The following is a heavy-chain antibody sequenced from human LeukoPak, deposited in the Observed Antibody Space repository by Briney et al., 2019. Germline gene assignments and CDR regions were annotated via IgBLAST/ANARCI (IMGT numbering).Heavy chain of an antibody. Sequence: GRSLRLSCAASGFTFSSYAMHWVRQAPGKGLEWVAVISYDGSNKYYADSVKGRFTISRDNAKNTLYLQMNSLRAEDTAVYYCASGGGYVIDYGMDVWGQGTTVTVSS. CDR3: ASGGGYVIDYGMDV. CDR1: GFTFSSYA. J-gene: IGHJ6*02. V-gene: IGHV3-30-3*01. D-gene: IGHD1-26*01. CDR2: ISYDGSNK.